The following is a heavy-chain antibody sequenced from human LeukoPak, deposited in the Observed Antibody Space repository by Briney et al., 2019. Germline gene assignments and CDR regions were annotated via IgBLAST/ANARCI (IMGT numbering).Heavy chain of an antibody. CDR3: ARGVGGYAFDY. D-gene: IGHD5-12*01. Sequence: GRSLRLSCAASGFTFSSYGMHWVRQAPGKGLEWVAVMSYDGSHKYHADSVKGRFTISRDNSKNTVYLQVNSLRAEDTAIYYCARGVGGYAFDYWGQGTLVTVSS. CDR2: MSYDGSHK. J-gene: IGHJ4*02. CDR1: GFTFSSYG. V-gene: IGHV3-30*03.